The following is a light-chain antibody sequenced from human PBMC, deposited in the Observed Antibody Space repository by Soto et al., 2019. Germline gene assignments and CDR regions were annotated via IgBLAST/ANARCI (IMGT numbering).Light chain of an antibody. CDR3: STWDDRLTGWV. V-gene: IGLV1-44*01. J-gene: IGLJ3*02. CDR2: SDN. Sequence: QSALTQPPSASGTPGQRVIISCSGSRSNIQSNTVNWYQQLPGTAPKLLIHSDNMRPSGVPDRFSGSKSGTSASLAISGLQSEDEADYCSTWDDRLTGWVFGGGTKLTVL. CDR1: RSNIQSNT.